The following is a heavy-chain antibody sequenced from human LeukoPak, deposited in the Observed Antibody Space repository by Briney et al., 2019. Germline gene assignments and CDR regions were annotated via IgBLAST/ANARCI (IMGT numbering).Heavy chain of an antibody. CDR1: GGSISSSCYY. D-gene: IGHD4-23*01. J-gene: IGHJ3*02. V-gene: IGHV4-39*01. Sequence: SETLSLTCTVSGGSISSSCYYWGWLRQPPGKGLEWIGSIYYSGSTYYNPSPKSRVTISGDTSKNQFSLKLSSVTAADAAVYYCARHGYGGNSRAFDIWGQGTMVTVSS. CDR3: ARHGYGGNSRAFDI. CDR2: IYYSGST.